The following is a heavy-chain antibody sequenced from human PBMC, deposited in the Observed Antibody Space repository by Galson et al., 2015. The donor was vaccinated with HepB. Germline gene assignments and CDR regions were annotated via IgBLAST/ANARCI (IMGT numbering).Heavy chain of an antibody. Sequence: CAISGDSVSGNSAAWNWIRQSPSRGLEWLGRTYYRSKWYNDYAVSVKSRITINPDTSKNQFSLQLNSVTPEDTAVYYCARGSGSTYRPSYYFDYWGQGTLVTVSS. V-gene: IGHV6-1*01. CDR2: TYYRSKWYN. J-gene: IGHJ4*02. D-gene: IGHD1-26*01. CDR3: ARGSGSTYRPSYYFDY. CDR1: GDSVSGNSAA.